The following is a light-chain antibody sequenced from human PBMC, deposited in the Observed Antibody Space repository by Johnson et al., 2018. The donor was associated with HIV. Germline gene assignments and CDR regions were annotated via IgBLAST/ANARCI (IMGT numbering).Light chain of an antibody. Sequence: QSVLTQPPSVSAAPGQKVTISCSGSSSNIGNNYVSWYQQVQGTAPKLLIYGNNRRPSGIPDRFSGSKSGTSATLGITGLQTGDEADYYCGTWDSSLSAFYAFGTGTKVTVL. CDR1: SSNIGNNY. CDR2: GNN. V-gene: IGLV1-51*01. CDR3: GTWDSSLSAFYA. J-gene: IGLJ1*01.